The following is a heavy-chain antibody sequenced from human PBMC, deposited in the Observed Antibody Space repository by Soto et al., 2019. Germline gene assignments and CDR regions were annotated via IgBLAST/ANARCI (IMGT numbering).Heavy chain of an antibody. D-gene: IGHD3-22*01. CDR3: ATGDSRSLLDY. J-gene: IGHJ4*01. Sequence: ASVKVSCTASGGTFSSYAIIWVRQAPGQGLEWMGGIIPIFGTANYAQNFQGRVTVTEDTSTDTAYMELSSLRYDDTAVYYCATGDSRSLLDYWGQGTLVTVSS. CDR1: GGTFSSYA. CDR2: IIPIFGTA. V-gene: IGHV1-69*06.